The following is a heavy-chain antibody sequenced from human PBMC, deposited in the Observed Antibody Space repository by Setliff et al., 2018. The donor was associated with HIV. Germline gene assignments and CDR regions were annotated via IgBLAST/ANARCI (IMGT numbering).Heavy chain of an antibody. D-gene: IGHD3-22*01. J-gene: IGHJ3*02. V-gene: IGHV1-69*05. CDR2: IIPIFGTA. CDR3: ARVGYDSSGYYPRGAFDI. CDR1: GGTFSSYA. Sequence: SVMVSCKASGGTFSSYAISWVRQAPGQGLEWMGGIIPIFGTANYAQKFQGRVTITTDESTSTAYMELSSLRSEDTAVYYCARVGYDSSGYYPRGAFDIWGQGTMVTVSS.